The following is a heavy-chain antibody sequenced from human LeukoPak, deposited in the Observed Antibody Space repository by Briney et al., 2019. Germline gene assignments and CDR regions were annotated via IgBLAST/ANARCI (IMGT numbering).Heavy chain of an antibody. CDR3: ARGHRITIFGVVIQHYYCDY. V-gene: IGHV4-4*07. J-gene: IGHJ4*02. CDR2: IYTSGST. CDR1: GGSISRYH. Sequence: SETLSLTCTVSGGSISRYHWSWIRQPAGKGLEWLGRIYTSGSTNYNPSLKSRVTMSVDTSKNQFSLKLSSVTAADTAVYYCARGHRITIFGVVIQHYYCDYWGQGTLVTVSS. D-gene: IGHD3-3*01.